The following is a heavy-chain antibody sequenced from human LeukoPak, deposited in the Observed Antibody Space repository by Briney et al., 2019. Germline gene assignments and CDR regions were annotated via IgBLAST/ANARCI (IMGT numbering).Heavy chain of an antibody. V-gene: IGHV3-74*01. D-gene: IGHD2-15*01. Sequence: PGGSLRLSCAASGNYWMHWVRQAPGKGLLWVSHINSNGSWTTYADSVKGRFTISRDNSKNTLYLQMNSLRAEDTAVYYCARSRRGYCSGGSCYSGFPNWGQGTLVTVSS. J-gene: IGHJ4*02. CDR2: INSNGSWT. CDR1: GNYW. CDR3: ARSRRGYCSGGSCYSGFPN.